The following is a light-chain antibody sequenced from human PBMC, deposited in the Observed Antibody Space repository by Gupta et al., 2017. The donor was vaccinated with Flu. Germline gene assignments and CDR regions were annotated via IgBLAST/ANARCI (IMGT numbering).Light chain of an antibody. CDR2: EVS. Sequence: QSALTQPASVSGSPGQSITISCTGTSSDVGGSNYVSWYQQYPGKAPKLMIYEVSNRPSGMSDRVSGSKSGNTASLTISGLQAEDEADFDCSSYISSGAGVFGGGTRLTVL. V-gene: IGLV2-14*01. J-gene: IGLJ3*02. CDR3: SSYISSGAGV. CDR1: SSDVGGSNY.